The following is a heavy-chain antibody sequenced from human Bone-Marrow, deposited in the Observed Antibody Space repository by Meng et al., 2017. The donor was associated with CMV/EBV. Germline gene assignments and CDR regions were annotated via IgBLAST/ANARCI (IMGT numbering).Heavy chain of an antibody. CDR1: GFTFSDYC. Sequence: GGSLRLSCAASGFTFSDYCMSWIRQAPGKGLEWLSYLSSSGSTRYYADSVKGRFTISRDNAMNSLSLQMNSLRAEDTAIYYCARFSSSSRRYFDYWGQGTLVTVSS. J-gene: IGHJ4*02. D-gene: IGHD6-6*01. CDR2: LSSSGSTR. CDR3: ARFSSSSRRYFDY. V-gene: IGHV3-11*01.